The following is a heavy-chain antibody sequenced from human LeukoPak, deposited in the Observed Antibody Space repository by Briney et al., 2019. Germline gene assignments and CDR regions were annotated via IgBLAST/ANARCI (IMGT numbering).Heavy chain of an antibody. CDR2: TYYRSKWSN. D-gene: IGHD1-26*01. CDR3: ARLAGASWFDS. J-gene: IGHJ5*01. V-gene: IGHV6-1*01. Sequence: SQTLSLTCAISGDGVSTNSATWTWLRQSPSRGLEWLGRTYYRSKWSNDYAVSMKSRITINPDTSKNQFSLQLNSVTPEDTAVYYCARLAGASWFDSWGQGTLVTVSS. CDR1: GDGVSTNSAT.